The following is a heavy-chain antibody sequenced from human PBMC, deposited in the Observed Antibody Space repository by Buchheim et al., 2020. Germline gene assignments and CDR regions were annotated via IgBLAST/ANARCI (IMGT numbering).Heavy chain of an antibody. Sequence: QVQLVESGGGVVQPGRSLRLSCAASGFTFSSYALHWVRQAPGKGLEWVAVISYDGSDKYYADSVKGRFTISRDNSKNTLYLQMNSLRAEDTAVYFCVSSSQESNWGQGTL. CDR3: VSSSQESN. D-gene: IGHD6-13*01. J-gene: IGHJ4*02. CDR1: GFTFSSYA. V-gene: IGHV3-30*04. CDR2: ISYDGSDK.